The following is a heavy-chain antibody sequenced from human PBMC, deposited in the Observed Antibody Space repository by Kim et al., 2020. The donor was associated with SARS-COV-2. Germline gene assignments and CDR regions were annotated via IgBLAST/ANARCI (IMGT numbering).Heavy chain of an antibody. Sequence: GGSLRLSCAASGFTFSSYGMHWVRQAPGKGLEWVAVISYDGSNKYYADSVKGRFTISRDNSKNTLYLQMNSLRAEDTAVYYCAKEWGRQRGGSPSADFDYWGQGTLVTVSS. D-gene: IGHD3-10*01. CDR2: ISYDGSNK. CDR1: GFTFSSYG. V-gene: IGHV3-30*18. CDR3: AKEWGRQRGGSPSADFDY. J-gene: IGHJ4*02.